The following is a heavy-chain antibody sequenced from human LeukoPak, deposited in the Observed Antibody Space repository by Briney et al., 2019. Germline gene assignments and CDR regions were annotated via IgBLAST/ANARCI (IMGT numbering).Heavy chain of an antibody. J-gene: IGHJ4*02. CDR2: ISGSGDST. D-gene: IGHD3-10*01. CDR3: AKDRGIISDY. Sequence: GGPLRLSCAASGSTFSNYGMSWVRRAPGKGLEWVSSISGSGDSTYYADSVKGRFTISRDNSKNTLYLQMNSLRAEDTAVYYCAKDRGIISDYWGQGTLVTVSS. CDR1: GSTFSNYG. V-gene: IGHV3-23*01.